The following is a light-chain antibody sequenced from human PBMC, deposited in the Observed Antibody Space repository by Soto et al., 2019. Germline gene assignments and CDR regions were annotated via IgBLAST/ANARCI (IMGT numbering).Light chain of an antibody. Sequence: EIVMTQSPATLSVSRGERATLSCRASQSVSSNLAWYQQKPCQAPRPLIYGASTRATGIPARFSGSGSGTEFTLTISSLQSEDFAVYYCQQYNNWPWTFGQGNKVEIK. CDR3: QQYNNWPWT. CDR1: QSVSSN. V-gene: IGKV3-15*01. CDR2: GAS. J-gene: IGKJ1*01.